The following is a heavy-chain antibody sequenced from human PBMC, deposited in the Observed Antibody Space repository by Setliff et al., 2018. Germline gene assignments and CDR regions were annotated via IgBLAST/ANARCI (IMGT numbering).Heavy chain of an antibody. D-gene: IGHD2-21*02. CDR1: RFTFSNYG. Sequence: PGGSLSLSCVASRFTFSNYGMHWVRQTPGKGLEWVALIWNDGSTKFYGDSVKGRFTITRDNSKNTLYLQMDTLRAEDTAVYYCARNWVTAQHYYYGMDVWGQGTTVTVSS. CDR3: ARNWVTAQHYYYGMDV. CDR2: IWNDGSTK. J-gene: IGHJ6*02. V-gene: IGHV3-33*01.